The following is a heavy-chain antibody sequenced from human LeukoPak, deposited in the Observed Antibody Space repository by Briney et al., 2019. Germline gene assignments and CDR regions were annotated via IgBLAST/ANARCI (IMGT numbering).Heavy chain of an antibody. V-gene: IGHV3-30*18. J-gene: IGHJ3*01. CDR3: AKFFTGEYVRAFDV. CDR1: GFTFSSYA. CDR2: ISYDGGNK. D-gene: IGHD3-10*02. Sequence: GGSLRLSCAASGFTFSSYAMHWVRQAPGKGLEWVALISYDGGNKYYADSVKGRFTISRDNSKNTLYLQMNSLRAEDTAVYYCAKFFTGEYVRAFDVWGQGTMVTVSS.